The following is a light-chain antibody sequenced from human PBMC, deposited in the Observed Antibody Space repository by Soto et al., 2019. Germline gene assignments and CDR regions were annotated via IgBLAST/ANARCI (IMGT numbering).Light chain of an antibody. V-gene: IGKV3-20*01. Sequence: EIVMTQSPATLSVSPGERATLSCRASQSVITNLAWYQQKPGQAPRLLIYDASSRATGIPDRFSGGGSVTDFTLTISRLEPEDFAMYYCQQFSSYPLTFGGGTKVDIK. CDR3: QQFSSYPLT. CDR1: QSVITN. CDR2: DAS. J-gene: IGKJ4*01.